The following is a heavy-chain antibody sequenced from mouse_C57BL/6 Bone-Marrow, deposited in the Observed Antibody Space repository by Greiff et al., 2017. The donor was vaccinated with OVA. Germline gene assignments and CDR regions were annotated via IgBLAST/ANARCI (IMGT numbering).Heavy chain of an antibody. CDR2: IHPNSGST. CDR3: ARYLYEGYFDY. CDR1: GYTFTSYW. Sequence: QVQLQQPGAELVKPGASVKLSCKASGYTFTSYWMHWVKQRPGQGLEWIGMIHPNSGSTNYNEKFKSKATLTVDKSSSTAYMQLSSLTSDDSAVYYCARYLYEGYFDYWGQGTTLTVSS. V-gene: IGHV1-64*01. J-gene: IGHJ2*01. D-gene: IGHD1-1*01.